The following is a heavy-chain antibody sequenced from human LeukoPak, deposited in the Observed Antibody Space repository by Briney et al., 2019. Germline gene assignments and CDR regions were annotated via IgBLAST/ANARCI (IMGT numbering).Heavy chain of an antibody. V-gene: IGHV3-64D*06. CDR1: GFTFSSYA. CDR2: ISSNGGRT. D-gene: IGHD3-10*01. Sequence: GGSLRLSCSASGFTFSSYAMHWVRQAPGKELEYVSAISSNGGRTYYAEYVKGRFTISRDNSKNTVFLQMSSLRAEDTAVYYCVKGLRLSSYGSGSGYFDYWGQGTLVTVSS. J-gene: IGHJ4*02. CDR3: VKGLRLSSYGSGSGYFDY.